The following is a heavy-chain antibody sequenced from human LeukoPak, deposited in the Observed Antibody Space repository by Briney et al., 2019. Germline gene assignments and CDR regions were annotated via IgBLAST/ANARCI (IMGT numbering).Heavy chain of an antibody. V-gene: IGHV3-23*01. CDR2: ISGSGGST. Sequence: GGSLRLSCAASGFSFSSYAMSWVRQAPGKGLEWVSAISGSGGSTYYADSVKGRFTISRDNSKNTLYLQMNSLRAEDTAVYYCAGDSVEYYYGSGSPNDYWGQGTLVTVSS. J-gene: IGHJ4*02. CDR3: AGDSVEYYYGSGSPNDY. CDR1: GFSFSSYA. D-gene: IGHD3-10*01.